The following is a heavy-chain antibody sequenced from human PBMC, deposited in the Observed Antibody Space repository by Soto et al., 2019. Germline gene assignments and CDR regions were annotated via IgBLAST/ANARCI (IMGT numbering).Heavy chain of an antibody. J-gene: IGHJ4*02. V-gene: IGHV5-10-1*01. CDR3: ARSGDSSGPDY. CDR2: IDPSDSYT. D-gene: IGHD6-19*01. CDR1: GYSLTSYW. Sequence: VESLNISFKGSGYSLTSYWISWVRQMPGKGLEWMGRIDPSDSYTNYSPSFQGHVTISADKSISTAYLQWSSLKASDTAMYYCARSGDSSGPDYWRQGTLVTVSS.